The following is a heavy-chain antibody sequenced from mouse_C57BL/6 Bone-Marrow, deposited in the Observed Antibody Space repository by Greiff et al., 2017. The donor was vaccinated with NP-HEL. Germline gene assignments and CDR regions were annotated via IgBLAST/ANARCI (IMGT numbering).Heavy chain of an antibody. V-gene: IGHV14-4*01. CDR3: TTPITTAYAMDY. D-gene: IGHD1-1*01. CDR1: GFNIKDDY. CDR2: IDPENGDT. Sequence: VQLKESGAELVRPGASVKLSCTASGFNIKDDYMHWVKQRPEQGLEWIGWIDPENGDTEYASKFQGKATITADTSSNTAYLQLSSLTSEDTAVYYCTTPITTAYAMDYWGQGTSVTVSS. J-gene: IGHJ4*01.